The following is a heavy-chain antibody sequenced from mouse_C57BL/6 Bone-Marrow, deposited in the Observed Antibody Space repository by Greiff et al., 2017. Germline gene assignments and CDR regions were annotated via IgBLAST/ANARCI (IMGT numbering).Heavy chain of an antibody. J-gene: IGHJ1*03. CDR2: ISYSGST. CDR3: ARDPYYYGSSYGYFDV. D-gene: IGHD1-1*01. Sequence: VQLKESGPGLAKPSQTLSLTCSVTGYSITSDYWNWIRKFPGNKLEYMGYISYSGSTYYNPSLKSRISITRDTSKNQYYLQLNSVTTEDTATYYCARDPYYYGSSYGYFDVWGTGTTVTVSS. CDR1: GYSITSDY. V-gene: IGHV3-8*01.